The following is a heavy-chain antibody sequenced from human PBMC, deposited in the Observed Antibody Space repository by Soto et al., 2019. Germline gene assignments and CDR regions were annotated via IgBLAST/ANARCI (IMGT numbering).Heavy chain of an antibody. CDR3: ARDDYDYSGSL. V-gene: IGHV3-48*03. Sequence: GGSLRLSCEASGLSFSSSGMNWVRQAPGKGLEWVSYISSSGDKLYYADSVKGRFIISRENAKNSLYLQMNSLRDEDTAVYYCARDDYDYSGSLWGQGT. D-gene: IGHD3-22*01. CDR2: ISSSGDKL. CDR1: GLSFSSSG. J-gene: IGHJ4*02.